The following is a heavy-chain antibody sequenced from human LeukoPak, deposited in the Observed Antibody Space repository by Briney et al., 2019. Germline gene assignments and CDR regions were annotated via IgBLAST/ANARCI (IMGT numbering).Heavy chain of an antibody. CDR3: ARAPAAAAGSWFDP. J-gene: IGHJ5*02. Sequence: PSETLSLTCAVYGGSFSGYYWSWIRQPPGKGLEWIGEINHSESTNYNPSLKSRVTISVDTSKNQFSLRLSSVTAADTAVYYCARAPAAAAGSWFDPWGQGTLVTVSS. D-gene: IGHD6-13*01. CDR1: GGSFSGYY. V-gene: IGHV4-34*01. CDR2: INHSEST.